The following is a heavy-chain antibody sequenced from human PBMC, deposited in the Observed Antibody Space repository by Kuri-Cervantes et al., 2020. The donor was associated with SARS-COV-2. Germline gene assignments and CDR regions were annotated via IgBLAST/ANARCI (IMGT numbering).Heavy chain of an antibody. V-gene: IGHV1-46*01. J-gene: IGHJ6*03. CDR2: INPSGGST. D-gene: IGHD3-3*01. Sequence: ASVKVSCKASGYTFTSYYMHWVRQAPGQGLEWMGIINPSGGSTSYAQKFQGRVTMTRDTSTSTVYMELSSLRSEDTAVYYCAREGIFGVVHQVPMRYYYMGVWGKGTTVTVSS. CDR1: GYTFTSYY. CDR3: AREGIFGVVHQVPMRYYYMGV.